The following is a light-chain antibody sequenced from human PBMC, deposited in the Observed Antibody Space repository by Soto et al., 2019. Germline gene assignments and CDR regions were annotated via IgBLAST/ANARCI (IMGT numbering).Light chain of an antibody. Sequence: ENVLTQSPGTLSLSPGERATLSCRASQSVSSSYLAWYQQKPGQAPRLLIYGASSRATGIPDRFSGSGSGXXXXXXXXXLEPEDFAVYYCQQYGSSPRTFGQGTKLEIK. V-gene: IGKV3-20*01. CDR2: GAS. CDR3: QQYGSSPRT. CDR1: QSVSSSY. J-gene: IGKJ2*01.